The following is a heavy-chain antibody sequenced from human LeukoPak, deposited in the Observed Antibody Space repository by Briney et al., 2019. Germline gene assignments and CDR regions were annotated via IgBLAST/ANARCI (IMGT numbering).Heavy chain of an antibody. V-gene: IGHV4-4*07. CDR3: ARGVMYSSSWYEPFFDY. J-gene: IGHJ4*02. Sequence: SETLSLTCTVSGGSIISYYWTWIRQPAGKGLEWIGRIYGSGSTNYNPSLKSRVTISVDTSKNQFSLKLSSVTAADTAVYYCARGVMYSSSWYEPFFDYWGQGTLVTVSS. D-gene: IGHD6-13*01. CDR2: IYGSGST. CDR1: GGSIISYY.